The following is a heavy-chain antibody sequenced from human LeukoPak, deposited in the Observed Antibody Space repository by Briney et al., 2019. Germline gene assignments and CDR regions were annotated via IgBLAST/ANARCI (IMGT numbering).Heavy chain of an antibody. J-gene: IGHJ4*02. D-gene: IGHD6-19*01. CDR1: GYTFTSYG. Sequence: ASVKVSCTASGYTFTSYGISWVRQAPGQGLEWMGWISAYNGNTNYAQKLQGRVTMTTDTSTSTAYMELRSLRSDDTAVYYCARAYSSGSPFDYWGQGTLVTVSS. CDR3: ARAYSSGSPFDY. CDR2: ISAYNGNT. V-gene: IGHV1-18*01.